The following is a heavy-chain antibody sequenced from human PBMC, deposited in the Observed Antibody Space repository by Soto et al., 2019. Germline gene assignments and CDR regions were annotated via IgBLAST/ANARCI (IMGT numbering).Heavy chain of an antibody. CDR3: ARGPLTIFGPLYYFDY. V-gene: IGHV1-18*04. CDR2: ISAYNGNT. D-gene: IGHD3-3*01. Sequence: SVKVSCKASGYTFTSYGISWVRQASGQGLEWMGWISAYNGNTNYAQKLQGRVTMTTDTSTSTAYMELRSLRSDDTAVYYCARGPLTIFGPLYYFDYWGQGTLVTVSS. CDR1: GYTFTSYG. J-gene: IGHJ4*02.